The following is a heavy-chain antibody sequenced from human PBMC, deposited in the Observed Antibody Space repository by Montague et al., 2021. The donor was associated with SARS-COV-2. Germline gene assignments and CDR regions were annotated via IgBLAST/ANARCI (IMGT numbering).Heavy chain of an antibody. J-gene: IGHJ5*02. Sequence: PALVKPTQTLTLTCTFSGIPLSTSGVGVAWIRQPPGKALEWPALIYWDDDERYSPSMRSRLTITKDTSENQVVLRMTNMDPMDTATYYCAPLGFDSRSYYTPHNWFDPWGQGILVTVSS. V-gene: IGHV2-5*02. CDR2: IYWDDDE. D-gene: IGHD3-10*01. CDR3: APLGFDSRSYYTPHNWFDP. CDR1: GIPLSTSGVG.